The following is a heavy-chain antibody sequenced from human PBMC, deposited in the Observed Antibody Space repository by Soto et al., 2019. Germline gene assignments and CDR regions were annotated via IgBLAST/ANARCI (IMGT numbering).Heavy chain of an antibody. V-gene: IGHV4-59*08. D-gene: IGHD2-15*01. CDR1: GGSISSYY. CDR3: ARHYCSRGGCYYFGY. Sequence: QVQLQESGPGLVKSSETLSLTCTVSGGSISSYYWSWIRQPPGKGLEWIEFISYSGSTNYNPSLKSRVTISVDTSKNQFSLNLTSVTATDTAVYFCARHYCSRGGCYYFGYWGQGTLVTVSS. CDR2: ISYSGST. J-gene: IGHJ4*02.